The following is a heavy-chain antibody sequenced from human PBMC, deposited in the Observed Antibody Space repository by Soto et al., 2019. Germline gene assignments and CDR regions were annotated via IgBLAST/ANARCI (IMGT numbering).Heavy chain of an antibody. CDR1: RGTFSSYA. J-gene: IGHJ2*01. CDR2: IIPIFGTA. D-gene: IGHD6-13*01. CDR3: ARGPPGSSSWYWYFDL. V-gene: IGHV1-69*01. Sequence: QVQLVQSGAEVKKPGSSVKVSCKASRGTFSSYAISWVRQAPGQGLEWMGGIIPIFGTANYAQKFQGRVTITADESTSTAYVELSSLRSEDTAVYYCARGPPGSSSWYWYFDLWGRGTLVSVSS.